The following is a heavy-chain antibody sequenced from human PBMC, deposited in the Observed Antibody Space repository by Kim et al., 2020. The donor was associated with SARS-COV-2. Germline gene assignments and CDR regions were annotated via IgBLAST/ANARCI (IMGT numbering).Heavy chain of an antibody. CDR1: GSSVRSSY. J-gene: IGHJ4*02. Sequence: GGSLRLSCAVSGSSVRSSYMTWVRQAPGKGLEWVSAIHDAGSTYYADSLKGRFTISSDIPKDTLSLQMNSLRAEDTAVYYCSSSTVGAYFDYWGQGSLVTVSS. D-gene: IGHD1-26*01. CDR2: IHDAGST. V-gene: IGHV3-53*01. CDR3: SSSTVGAYFDY.